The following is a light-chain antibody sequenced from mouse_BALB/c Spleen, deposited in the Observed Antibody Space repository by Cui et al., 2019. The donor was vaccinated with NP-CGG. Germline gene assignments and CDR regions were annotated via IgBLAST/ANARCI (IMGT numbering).Light chain of an antibody. CDR1: TGAVTTSNY. J-gene: IGLJ1*01. CDR3: ALWYSNHWV. CDR2: GTN. V-gene: IGLV1*01. Sequence: QAVVTQESALTTSPGETVTLTCRSSTGAVTTSNYANWVQEKPDHLFTGLIGGTNNLPPGVPARFSGSLLGDKAALTITGAQTEDEAIYFCALWYSNHWVFGGGTKLTVL.